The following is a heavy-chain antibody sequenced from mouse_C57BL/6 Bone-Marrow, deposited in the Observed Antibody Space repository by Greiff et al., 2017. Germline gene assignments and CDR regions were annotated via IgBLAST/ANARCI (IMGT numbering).Heavy chain of an antibody. J-gene: IGHJ4*01. CDR1: GYTFTSYW. CDR3: AILYYYGSSPRAMDY. V-gene: IGHV1-69*01. Sequence: QVQLQQPGAELVMPGASVKLSCKASGYTFTSYWMHWVKQRPGQGLEWIGEIDPSDSYTNYNQKFKGKSTLTVDKSSSTAYMQLSSLTSEDSAVYYCAILYYYGSSPRAMDYWGQGTSVTVSS. D-gene: IGHD1-1*01. CDR2: IDPSDSYT.